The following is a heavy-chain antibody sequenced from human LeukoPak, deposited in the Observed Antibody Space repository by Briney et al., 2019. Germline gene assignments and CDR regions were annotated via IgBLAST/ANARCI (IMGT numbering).Heavy chain of an antibody. V-gene: IGHV1-3*01. CDR1: GYTFTSYA. CDR2: INAGNGNT. D-gene: IGHD6-19*01. Sequence: ASVKVSCKASGYTFTSYAMHWVRQAPGQRLEWMGWINAGNGNTKYSQKFQGRVTITRDTSASTAYMELSSLRSEDTAVYYCARDSIESIAVAGSQPDYWGQGTLVTVSS. CDR3: ARDSIESIAVAGSQPDY. J-gene: IGHJ4*02.